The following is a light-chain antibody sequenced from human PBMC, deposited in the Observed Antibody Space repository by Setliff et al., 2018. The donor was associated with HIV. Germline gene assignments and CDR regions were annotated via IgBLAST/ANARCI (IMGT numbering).Light chain of an antibody. CDR2: ENK. V-gene: IGLV6-57*03. Sequence: NFMLTQPHSVSESPGKTVTISCTRSSGSIASDFVQWYQQHPGSAPTTLIYENKERPSGVPDRFSGSIDSSSNSASLTISGLKTEDEADYYCQSYDGDIRGVFGGGT. J-gene: IGLJ3*02. CDR3: QSYDGDIRGV. CDR1: SGSIASDF.